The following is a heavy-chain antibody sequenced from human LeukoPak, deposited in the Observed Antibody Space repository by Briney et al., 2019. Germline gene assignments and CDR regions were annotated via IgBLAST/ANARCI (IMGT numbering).Heavy chain of an antibody. CDR2: MNPNSGNT. Sequence: GASVKVSCKASGYTFTSYDINWVRQATGQGPEWMGWMNPNSGNTGYAQKFQGRVTMTRNTSISTAYMELSSLRSEDTAVYYCARAGAMVSSFDYWGQGTLVTVSS. V-gene: IGHV1-8*01. CDR3: ARAGAMVSSFDY. J-gene: IGHJ4*02. D-gene: IGHD5-18*01. CDR1: GYTFTSYD.